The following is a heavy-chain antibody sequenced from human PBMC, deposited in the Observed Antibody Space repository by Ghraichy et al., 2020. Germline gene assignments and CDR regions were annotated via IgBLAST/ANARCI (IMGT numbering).Heavy chain of an antibody. V-gene: IGHV3-23*01. CDR2: IGASGGST. D-gene: IGHD1-26*01. J-gene: IGHJ5*02. Sequence: GGSLRLSCAASGFTFSSYAMSWVRQAPGKGLEWVSGIGASGGSTYYADSVKGRFTISRDNSKNTLFLQMNSLRADDTAIYYCTKDGRIVGANWFDPWGQGTLVTVSS. CDR1: GFTFSSYA. CDR3: TKDGRIVGANWFDP.